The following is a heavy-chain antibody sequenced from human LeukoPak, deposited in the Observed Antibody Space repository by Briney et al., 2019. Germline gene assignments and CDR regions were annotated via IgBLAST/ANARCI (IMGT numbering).Heavy chain of an antibody. CDR1: GFTFSSYG. CDR2: IINSGGTI. J-gene: IGHJ6*02. V-gene: IGHV3-48*02. CDR3: ARVGRGLYSMDV. D-gene: IGHD3-10*01. Sequence: PGRSLRLSCAASGFTFSSYGMNWVRQTPGKGLEWVSYIINSGGTIYYADSVQGRFTISRDNAKNSLYLQMNSLRDEDTAVYYCARVGRGLYSMDVWGQGTTVTVSS.